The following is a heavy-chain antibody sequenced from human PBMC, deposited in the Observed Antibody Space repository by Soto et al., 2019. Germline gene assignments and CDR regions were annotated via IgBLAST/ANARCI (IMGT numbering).Heavy chain of an antibody. J-gene: IGHJ4*02. Sequence: PGGSLRLSCAASGFTFSSYSMNWVRQAPGKGLEWVSYISSSSSTIYYADSVKGRFTISRDSAKNSLYLQMNSLRDEDTAVYYCANVPHPPYSSSWYYWGQGTLVTVSS. V-gene: IGHV3-48*02. CDR1: GFTFSSYS. CDR3: ANVPHPPYSSSWYY. CDR2: ISSSSSTI. D-gene: IGHD6-13*01.